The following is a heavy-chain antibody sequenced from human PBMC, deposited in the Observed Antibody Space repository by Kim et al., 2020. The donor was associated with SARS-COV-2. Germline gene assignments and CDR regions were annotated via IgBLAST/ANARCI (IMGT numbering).Heavy chain of an antibody. V-gene: IGHV3-21*01. J-gene: IGHJ4*02. Sequence: ADSVKGRCTISRDNAKNSLYLQMNSLRAEDTAVYYCAKGGTVAGTETHDYWGQGTLVTVSS. D-gene: IGHD6-19*01. CDR3: AKGGTVAGTETHDY.